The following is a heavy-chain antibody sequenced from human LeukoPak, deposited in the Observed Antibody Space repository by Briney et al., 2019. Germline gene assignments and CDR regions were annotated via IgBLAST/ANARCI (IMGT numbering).Heavy chain of an antibody. CDR2: ISWNSGSI. CDR3: AKDMGGGYSYGYGYDY. D-gene: IGHD5-18*01. V-gene: IGHV3-9*01. J-gene: IGHJ4*02. CDR1: GFTLDDYA. Sequence: GGSLRLSCAASGFTLDDYAMHWVRPAPGKGLEWVSGISWNSGSIGYAVSVKGRFTFSRDNAENSLYLQMNSLRAEDTALYYCAKDMGGGYSYGYGYDYWGQGTLVTVSS.